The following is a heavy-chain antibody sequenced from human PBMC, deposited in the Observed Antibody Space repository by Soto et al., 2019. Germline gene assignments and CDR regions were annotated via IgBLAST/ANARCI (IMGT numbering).Heavy chain of an antibody. V-gene: IGHV1-18*01. CDR1: GYSFISYG. Sequence: VSVKVSCEASGYSFISYGISWVRQAPGHGLEWMGWISAYNGNTNYAQKLQGRVTMTTDTSTSTAFMELRSLRSDDTAVYYCAKDAIAAPGVFDYWGQGTLVTVSS. J-gene: IGHJ4*02. CDR3: AKDAIAAPGVFDY. D-gene: IGHD6-13*01. CDR2: ISAYNGNT.